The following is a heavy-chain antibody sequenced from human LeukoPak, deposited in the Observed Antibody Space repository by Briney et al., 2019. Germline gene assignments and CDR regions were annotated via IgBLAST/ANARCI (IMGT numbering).Heavy chain of an antibody. CDR3: ARDRAVRYFDY. CDR2: IWYDGTKK. CDR1: GFTFSRYW. Sequence: PGGSLRLSCAASGFTFSRYWMHWVRQAPGKGLEWVALIWYDGTKKYYADSVKGRLTISRDNSKNTLYLEMNSLRAEDTAVYYCARDRAVRYFDYWGQGTLVTVSS. J-gene: IGHJ4*02. D-gene: IGHD3-16*02. V-gene: IGHV3-33*08.